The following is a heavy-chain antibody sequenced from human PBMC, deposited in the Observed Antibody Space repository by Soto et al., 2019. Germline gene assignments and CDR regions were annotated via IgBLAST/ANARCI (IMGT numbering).Heavy chain of an antibody. J-gene: IGHJ4*02. CDR3: ARNYDRNGYYYAYYFDY. V-gene: IGHV4-39*01. D-gene: IGHD3-22*01. CDR1: GGSISSSSHY. Sequence: PSETLSLTCTVSGGSISSSSHYWGWIRRPPGKGLEWIGSIYYSGSTYYNPSLKSRVTISVDTSKNQFSLKLSSVTAADTAVYYCARNYDRNGYYYAYYFDYWGQGTLVTVSS. CDR2: IYYSGST.